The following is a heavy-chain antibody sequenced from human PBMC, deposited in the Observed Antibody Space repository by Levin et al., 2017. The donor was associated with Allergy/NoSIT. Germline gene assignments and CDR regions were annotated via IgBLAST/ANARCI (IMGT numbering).Heavy chain of an antibody. V-gene: IGHV1-2*06. D-gene: IGHD1-1*01. J-gene: IGHJ4*02. CDR2: INPNSGDI. CDR3: ARELRLEYFFDY. CDR1: GYTFTGYY. Sequence: LGESLKISCKASGYTFTGYYMHWVRQAPGQGLEWMGRINPNSGDINYAQNFQGRVTMTRDTSISTAYMELSGLRSDDTAVYYCARELRLEYFFDYWGQGTLVRVSS.